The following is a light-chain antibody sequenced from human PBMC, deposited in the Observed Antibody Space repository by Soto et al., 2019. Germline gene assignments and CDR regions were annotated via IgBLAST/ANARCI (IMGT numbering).Light chain of an antibody. CDR2: DVS. CDR1: SSDVGGHNS. Sequence: QSVLTQPASVSGSPGQSITISCTGTSSDVGGHNSVAWYQHNPGKAPKLMIYDVSNRPSGVSSRFSGSKSGNTASLSISGLQAEDEADYYCQSYDSILSGVIFGGGTKLTVL. J-gene: IGLJ2*01. CDR3: QSYDSILSGVI. V-gene: IGLV2-14*01.